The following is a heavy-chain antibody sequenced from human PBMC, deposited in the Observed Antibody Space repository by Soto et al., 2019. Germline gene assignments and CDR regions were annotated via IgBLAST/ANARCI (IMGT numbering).Heavy chain of an antibody. J-gene: IGHJ6*02. CDR2: IKSKGGGGTA. Sequence: EVQLVESGGGLVTPGGSLTLSCAASGFSFSPAWMNWVRQAPGKGLAWVGHIKSKGGGGTADYAAPVKGRFLISREDSRHTTYLQANSLKPEDPALYEWVWPQASYYGRAVWGQGTTVTVSS. V-gene: IGHV3-15*07. CDR3: VWPQASYYGRAV. CDR1: GFSFSPAW.